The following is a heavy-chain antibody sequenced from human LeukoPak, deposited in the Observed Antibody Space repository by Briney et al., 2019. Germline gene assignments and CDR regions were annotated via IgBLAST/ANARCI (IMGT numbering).Heavy chain of an antibody. CDR2: TYYSGST. D-gene: IGHD6-19*01. Sequence: SETLSLTCTVSGGSISSSSYYWGWIRQPPGKGLEWIGSTYYSGSTNYNPSLKSRVTISVDTSKNQFSLKLSSVTAADTAVYYCARHSLTYTSGWFGVVGMDVWGQGTTVTVSS. CDR1: GGSISSSSYY. CDR3: ARHSLTYTSGWFGVVGMDV. J-gene: IGHJ6*02. V-gene: IGHV4-39*01.